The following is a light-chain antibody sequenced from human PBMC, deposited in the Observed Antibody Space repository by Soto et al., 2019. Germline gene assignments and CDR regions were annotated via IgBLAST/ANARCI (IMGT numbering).Light chain of an antibody. CDR1: QSVLHSNGYNF. CDR3: MQGLQTPPT. Sequence: DILMTQSPLSLPVSPGERASIWCGASQSVLHSNGYNFLDCYLQKPGQSPQLLIYLGSSRSSGVPDRFSGSGSGTDFTLKIDRVEAEDVGTYYCMQGLQTPPTFGQGTRLEIK. CDR2: LGS. J-gene: IGKJ5*01. V-gene: IGKV2-28*01.